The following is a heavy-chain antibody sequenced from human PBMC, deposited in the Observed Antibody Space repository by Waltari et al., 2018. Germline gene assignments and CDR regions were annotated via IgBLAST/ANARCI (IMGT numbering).Heavy chain of an antibody. CDR3: ARGGPRITMVRGDRRRAPLFDY. D-gene: IGHD3-10*01. V-gene: IGHV4-34*01. CDR1: GGSFSGYY. Sequence: QVQLQQWGAGLLKPSETLSLTCAVYGGSFSGYYWRWIRQPPGKGLEWIGEINHSGSTNYNPSLKSRVTISVDTSKNQFSLKLSSVTAADTAVYYCARGGPRITMVRGDRRRAPLFDYWGQGTLVTVSS. CDR2: INHSGST. J-gene: IGHJ4*02.